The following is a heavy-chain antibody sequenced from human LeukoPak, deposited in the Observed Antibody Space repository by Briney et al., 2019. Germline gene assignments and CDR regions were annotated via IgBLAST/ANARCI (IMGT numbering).Heavy chain of an antibody. D-gene: IGHD6-13*01. V-gene: IGHV3-30-3*02. Sequence: GGSLRLSCAASGFTFSSYAMHWVRQAPGKGLEWVAVISYDGSNKYYADSVKGRFTISRDNSKNTLYLQMNSLRAEDTAVYYCAKTRPLDSSSWSHGDYWGQGTLVTVSS. J-gene: IGHJ4*02. CDR3: AKTRPLDSSSWSHGDY. CDR1: GFTFSSYA. CDR2: ISYDGSNK.